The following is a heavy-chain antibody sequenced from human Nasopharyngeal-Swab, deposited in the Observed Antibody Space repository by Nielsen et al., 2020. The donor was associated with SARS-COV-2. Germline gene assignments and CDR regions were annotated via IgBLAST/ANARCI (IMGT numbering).Heavy chain of an antibody. CDR2: IDPNTGGT. Sequence: WVRQAPGQGLEWMGRIDPNTGGTSSAQIFRGRVTMTRDTSISTAYMELSRLRSDDTAVYYCASGGGYCSSTSCSNWFDPWGQGTLVTVSS. D-gene: IGHD2-2*03. V-gene: IGHV1-2*06. J-gene: IGHJ5*02. CDR3: ASGGGYCSSTSCSNWFDP.